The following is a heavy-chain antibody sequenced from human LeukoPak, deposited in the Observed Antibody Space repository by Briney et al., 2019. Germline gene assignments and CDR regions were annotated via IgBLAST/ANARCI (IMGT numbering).Heavy chain of an antibody. Sequence: PGGSLRLSCAASGFTFSSYWMHWVRQAPGKGLVWVSRIDSDGSSTNYADSVKGRFTISRDNAKNTLYLQMNSLRAEDTAVYYCAKEELAYYGSGRGGFDIWGQGTMVTVSS. V-gene: IGHV3-74*01. CDR1: GFTFSSYW. D-gene: IGHD3-10*01. CDR3: AKEELAYYGSGRGGFDI. CDR2: IDSDGSST. J-gene: IGHJ3*02.